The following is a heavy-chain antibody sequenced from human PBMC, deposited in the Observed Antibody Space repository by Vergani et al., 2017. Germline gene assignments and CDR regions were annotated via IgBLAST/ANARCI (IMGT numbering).Heavy chain of an antibody. D-gene: IGHD6-13*01. CDR2: LSGSGGST. Sequence: EVQLLESGGGLVQPGGSLRLSCAASGFTFSSYAMSWVRQAPGKGLEWVSALSGSGGSTYYADSVKGRFTISRDNSKNTLYLQMNSLRAEDTAVYYCARVTRNKYSSSWTDYWGQGTLVTVSS. V-gene: IGHV3-23*01. CDR3: ARVTRNKYSSSWTDY. CDR1: GFTFSSYA. J-gene: IGHJ4*02.